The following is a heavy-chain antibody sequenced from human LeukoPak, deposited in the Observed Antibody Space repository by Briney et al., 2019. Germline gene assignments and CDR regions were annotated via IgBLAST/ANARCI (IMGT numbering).Heavy chain of an antibody. CDR1: GGSISSSSYY. CDR3: ARLGGGLKEWLLQFDY. D-gene: IGHD3-3*01. V-gene: IGHV4-39*07. J-gene: IGHJ4*02. Sequence: SETLSLTCTVSGGSISSSSYYWGWIRQPPGKGLEWIGSIYYSGSTYYNPSLKSRVTISVDTSKNQFSLKLSSVTAADTAVYYCARLGGGLKEWLLQFDYWGQGTLVTVSS. CDR2: IYYSGST.